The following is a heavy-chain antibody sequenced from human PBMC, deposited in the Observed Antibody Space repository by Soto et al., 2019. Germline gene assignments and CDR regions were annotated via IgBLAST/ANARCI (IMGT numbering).Heavy chain of an antibody. Sequence: PGGSLRLSCAASGFTFSSYSMNWVRQAPGKGLEWVSSISSSSSYIYYADSVKGRFTISRDNAKNSLYLQMSSLRAEDTAVYYCGRGPEQLAPITWFDPWGQGTLVTVSS. CDR1: GFTFSSYS. D-gene: IGHD6-6*01. CDR2: ISSSSSYI. V-gene: IGHV3-21*01. J-gene: IGHJ5*02. CDR3: GRGPEQLAPITWFDP.